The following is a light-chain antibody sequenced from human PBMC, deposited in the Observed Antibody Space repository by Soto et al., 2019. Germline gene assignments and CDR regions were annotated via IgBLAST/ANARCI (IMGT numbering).Light chain of an antibody. Sequence: DIQMTQSPSSLSASVGDRITITCRASQGISNYVAWFQQKPGKAPKSLIYAASSLHSGVPSKFTGSGSGTDFTLTISSLQPEDLATYYCQQYYDLPPTFGGGTKVEIK. CDR2: AAS. CDR1: QGISNY. V-gene: IGKV1-16*02. CDR3: QQYYDLPPT. J-gene: IGKJ4*01.